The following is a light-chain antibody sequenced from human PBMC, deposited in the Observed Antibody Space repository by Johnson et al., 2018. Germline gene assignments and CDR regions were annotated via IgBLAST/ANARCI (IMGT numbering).Light chain of an antibody. J-gene: IGLJ1*01. V-gene: IGLV1-51*02. CDR1: SSNIGNNY. CDR3: GTWDSRLSAGNV. CDR2: ENN. Sequence: QSVLTQPPSVSAAPGQKVTISCSGSSSNIGNNYVSWYQQLPGTDPKLLIYENNKRPSGIPDRFSGSKSGTSATLGITGLQTGDEADYYCGTWDSRLSAGNVFGTGTKVTVL.